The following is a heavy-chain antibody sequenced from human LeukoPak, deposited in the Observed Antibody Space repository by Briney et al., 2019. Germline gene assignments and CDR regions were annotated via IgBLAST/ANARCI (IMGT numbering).Heavy chain of an antibody. Sequence: GGSLRLSCAASGFTFSSYNLNWVRQAPGKGLEWVSYINGSSNTIYYADSVKGRFTISRDNAKNSLYLQMNSLRAEDTAVYYCARRHLDSAGWTIDYWGQGTLVTVSS. D-gene: IGHD3-9*01. V-gene: IGHV3-48*01. CDR3: ARRHLDSAGWTIDY. J-gene: IGHJ4*02. CDR2: INGSSNTI. CDR1: GFTFSSYN.